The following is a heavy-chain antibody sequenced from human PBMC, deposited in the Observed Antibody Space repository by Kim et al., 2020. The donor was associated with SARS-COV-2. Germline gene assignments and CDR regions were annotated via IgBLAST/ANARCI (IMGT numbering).Heavy chain of an antibody. D-gene: IGHD3-3*01. CDR2: IYYSGST. J-gene: IGHJ6*03. Sequence: SETLSLTCTVSGGSISSSSYYWGWIRQPPGKGLEWIGSIYYSGSTYYNPSLKSRVTISVDTSKNQFSLKLSSVTAADTAVYYCARPESPIFAPAYYYYYYMDVWGKGTTVTVSS. CDR1: GGSISSSSYY. V-gene: IGHV4-39*01. CDR3: ARPESPIFAPAYYYYYYMDV.